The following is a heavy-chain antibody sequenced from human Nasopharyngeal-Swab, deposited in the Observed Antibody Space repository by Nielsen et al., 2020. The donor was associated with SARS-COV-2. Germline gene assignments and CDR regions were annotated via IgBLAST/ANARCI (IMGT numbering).Heavy chain of an antibody. D-gene: IGHD3-22*01. V-gene: IGHV3-23*01. J-gene: IGHJ4*02. CDR1: GFTFSSYA. CDR3: AKVPLYYYDSSGPRDY. CDR2: ISGSGGST. Sequence: GSLRLSCAASGFTFSSYAMSWVRQAPGKGLEWVSAISGSGGSTYYADSVKGRFTISRDNSKNTLYLQMNSLRAEDTAVYYCAKVPLYYYDSSGPRDYWGQGTLVTVSS.